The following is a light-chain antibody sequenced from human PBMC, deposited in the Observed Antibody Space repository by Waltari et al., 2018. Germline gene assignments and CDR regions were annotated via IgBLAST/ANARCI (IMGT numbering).Light chain of an antibody. Sequence: QSALTQPPSASGSPGQSVTISCTGTSSDIGAYNYVSWFQQHPGKAPKLIIYDVSTRPFGVPVRYSGSKSGNTASLTVSGLQADDEADYYCSSYAGSYLYVFGTGTKVTVL. J-gene: IGLJ1*01. V-gene: IGLV2-8*01. CDR1: SSDIGAYNY. CDR3: SSYAGSYLYV. CDR2: DVS.